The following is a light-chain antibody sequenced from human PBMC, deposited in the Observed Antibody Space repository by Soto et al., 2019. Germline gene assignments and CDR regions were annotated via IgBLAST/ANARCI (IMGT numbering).Light chain of an antibody. CDR1: SSNIGAGYR. Sequence: QSVLTQPPSVSGAPGQTVTISCTGNSSNIGAGYRVHWYQQLPGKGPKVLISADNSRPSGVPDRFSGSKSGNSASLAIAGLQAEDEGDYYCQSYDSGHWVFGGGTKLTVL. V-gene: IGLV1-40*01. J-gene: IGLJ3*02. CDR3: QSYDSGHWV. CDR2: ADN.